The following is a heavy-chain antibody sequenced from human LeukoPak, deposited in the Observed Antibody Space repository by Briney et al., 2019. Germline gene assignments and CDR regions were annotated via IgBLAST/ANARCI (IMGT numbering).Heavy chain of an antibody. CDR2: ISWNSGSI. CDR1: GFTFDDYA. Sequence: GGSLRLSCAASGFTFDDYAMHWVRQAPGKGLEWVSGISWNSGSIGYADSVKGRFTISRDNAKNSLYLQMNSLRAEDTALYYCAKALPITMVRGGFDYWGQGTLVTVSS. V-gene: IGHV3-9*01. J-gene: IGHJ4*02. D-gene: IGHD3-10*01. CDR3: AKALPITMVRGGFDY.